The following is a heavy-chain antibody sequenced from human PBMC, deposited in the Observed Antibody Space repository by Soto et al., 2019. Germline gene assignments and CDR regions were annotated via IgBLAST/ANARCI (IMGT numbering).Heavy chain of an antibody. Sequence: EVQLLESGGGLVQPGGSLRLSCGASGFTFSSYAMSWVRQAPGKGLEWVSVISEGGGSTDYADSVKGRFTISRDNPKNPLYLQMNTLTAEDTAVYYCAEGIALAGSGSRSHYFNSWGQGTLVHGS. J-gene: IGHJ4*02. CDR1: GFTFSSYA. CDR3: AEGIALAGSGSRSHYFNS. CDR2: ISEGGGST. D-gene: IGHD6-19*01. V-gene: IGHV3-23*01.